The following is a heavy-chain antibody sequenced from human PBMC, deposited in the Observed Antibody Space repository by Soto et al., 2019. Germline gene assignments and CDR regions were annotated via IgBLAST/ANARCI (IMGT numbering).Heavy chain of an antibody. J-gene: IGHJ4*02. V-gene: IGHV3-30-3*01. CDR1: GFTFSRYA. D-gene: IGHD2-2*01. Sequence: GGYLRLSCAASGFTFSRYAMHWVRQAPGKGLEWVALISHDGGNHYYADSVKGRFTISRDNSKNMVYLQINSLRVDDTAVYYCARDRSMVVVVPGYWGQGT. CDR2: ISHDGGNH. CDR3: ARDRSMVVVVPGY.